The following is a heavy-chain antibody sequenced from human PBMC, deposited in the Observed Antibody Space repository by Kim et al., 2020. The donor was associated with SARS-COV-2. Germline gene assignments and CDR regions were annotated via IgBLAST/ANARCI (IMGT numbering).Heavy chain of an antibody. CDR3: AKESSGWFFDY. V-gene: IGHV3-9*01. J-gene: IGHJ4*02. CDR1: GFTFDDYA. Sequence: GGSLRLSCAASGFTFDDYAMHWVRQAPGKGLEWVSGISWNSGSIGYADSVKGXFTISRDNAKNSLYLQMNSLRAEDTALYYXAKESSGWFFDYWGQGTL. D-gene: IGHD6-19*01. CDR2: ISWNSGSI.